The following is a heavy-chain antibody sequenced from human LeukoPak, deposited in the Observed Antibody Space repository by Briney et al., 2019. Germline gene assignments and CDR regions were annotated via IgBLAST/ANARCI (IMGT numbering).Heavy chain of an antibody. V-gene: IGHV4-34*01. D-gene: IGHD3-10*01. Sequence: PSETLSLTCAVYGGSFSGYYWSWIRQPPGKGLEWIGEINHSGSTNYNPSLKSRVTISVDTSKNQFSLKLSSVTAADTAVYYCARRGLLWFGELLSNWFDPWGQGTLVTVSS. CDR3: ARRGLLWFGELLSNWFDP. J-gene: IGHJ5*02. CDR1: GGSFSGYY. CDR2: INHSGST.